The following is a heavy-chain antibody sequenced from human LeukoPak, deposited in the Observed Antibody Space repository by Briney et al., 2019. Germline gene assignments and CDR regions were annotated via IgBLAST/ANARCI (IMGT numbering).Heavy chain of an antibody. CDR3: ARSSSSWYMGYFQN. Sequence: GGSLRLSCAASGFTFSSYAMHWVRQAPGKGLEWVAVISYDGSNKYYADSVKGRFTISRDNSKNTLYLQMNSLRSEDTAVYYCARSSSSWYMGYFQNWGKGTRVTVSS. J-gene: IGHJ1*01. CDR1: GFTFSSYA. V-gene: IGHV3-30*04. D-gene: IGHD6-13*01. CDR2: ISYDGSNK.